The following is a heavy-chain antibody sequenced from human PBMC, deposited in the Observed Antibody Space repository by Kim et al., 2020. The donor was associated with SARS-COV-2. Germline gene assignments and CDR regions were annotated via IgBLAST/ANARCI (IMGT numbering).Heavy chain of an antibody. V-gene: IGHV3-43D*03. CDR1: GFTFDDYA. Sequence: GGSLRLSCAASGFTFDDYAMHWVRQAPGKGLEWVSLISWDGGSTYYADSVKGRFTISRDNSKNSLYLQMNSLRAEDTALYYCAKERIAAAVSRSYYYYGIDVWGQGTTVTVSS. J-gene: IGHJ6*02. CDR2: ISWDGGST. D-gene: IGHD6-13*01. CDR3: AKERIAAAVSRSYYYYGIDV.